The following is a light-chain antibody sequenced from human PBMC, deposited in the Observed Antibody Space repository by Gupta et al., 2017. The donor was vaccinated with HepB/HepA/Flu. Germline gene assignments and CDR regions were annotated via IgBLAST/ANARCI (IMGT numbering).Light chain of an antibody. V-gene: IGLV10-54*04. Sequence: QAGLTQPPPVSKALGQTATLTCSGNTNNVANQGAAWLQQHQGHPPRLLSDRNNNRPSGISERFSASRSGNAAFRTMTGLQPDDEADYYCSAWDINLSGWVFGGGTRVTV. CDR1: TNNVANQG. CDR3: SAWDINLSGWV. CDR2: RNN. J-gene: IGLJ3*02.